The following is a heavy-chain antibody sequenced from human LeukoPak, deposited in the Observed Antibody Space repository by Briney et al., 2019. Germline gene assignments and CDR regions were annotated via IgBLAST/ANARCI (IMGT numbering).Heavy chain of an antibody. CDR1: GGTISSSSYY. J-gene: IGHJ6*03. CDR3: AREGNDILTGYYTYYYYYYMDV. V-gene: IGHV4-39*07. Sequence: SSETLSLTCTVSGGTISSSSYYWGWIRQPPGKGLEWIGSIYYSGSTYYNPSLKSRVTISVEASKNQFSLKLSSVTAADTAVYYCAREGNDILTGYYTYYYYYYMDVWGKGTTVTVSS. D-gene: IGHD3-9*01. CDR2: IYYSGST.